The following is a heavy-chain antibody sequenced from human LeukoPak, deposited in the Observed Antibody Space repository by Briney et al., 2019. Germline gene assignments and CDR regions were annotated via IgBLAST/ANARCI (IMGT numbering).Heavy chain of an antibody. CDR2: IYNTGNT. Sequence: SETLSLTCTVSGGSINTYYWSWIRQPAGKGLEWIGRIYNTGNTIYNPSLKSRVTMSIDTSKNQLSLRLSSVTGADTAVYYCAREVVLASSNWFDPWGQGTPVSVSS. D-gene: IGHD2-15*01. CDR1: GGSINTYY. J-gene: IGHJ5*02. V-gene: IGHV4-4*07. CDR3: AREVVLASSNWFDP.